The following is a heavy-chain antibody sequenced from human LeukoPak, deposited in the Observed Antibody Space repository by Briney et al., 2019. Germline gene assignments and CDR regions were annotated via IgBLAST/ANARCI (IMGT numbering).Heavy chain of an antibody. CDR1: GGTFSSYA. CDR2: NIPIFGTA. D-gene: IGHD5-12*01. CDR3: ARDATYESSGYYYYYMDV. J-gene: IGHJ6*03. V-gene: IGHV1-69*05. Sequence: ASVKVSCKASGGTFSSYAISWVRQAPGQGLEWMGRNIPIFGTANYAQKFQGRVTITTDESTSTAYMELSSLRSEDTAVYYCARDATYESSGYYYYYMDVWGKGTTVTVSS.